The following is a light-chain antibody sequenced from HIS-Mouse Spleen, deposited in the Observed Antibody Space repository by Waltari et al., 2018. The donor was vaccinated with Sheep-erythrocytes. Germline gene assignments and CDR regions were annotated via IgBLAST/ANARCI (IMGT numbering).Light chain of an antibody. CDR3: CSYAVSSTPWV. J-gene: IGLJ3*02. V-gene: IGLV2-11*01. Sequence: QPALTQPPPVFGSPGQSVPISCPGTSSDVGGYKYVSLYQQHPGKAPTLMIFDDSKRPSGVPDRFSGSKSGTTSSLTISGLQAEDESDYYCCSYAVSSTPWVFGGGTKLTVL. CDR1: SSDVGGYKY. CDR2: DDS.